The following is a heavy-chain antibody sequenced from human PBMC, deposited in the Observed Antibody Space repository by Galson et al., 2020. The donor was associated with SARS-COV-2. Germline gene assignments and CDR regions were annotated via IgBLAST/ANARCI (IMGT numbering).Heavy chain of an antibody. D-gene: IGHD2-15*01. CDR3: AHRGDIAPVRAFDY. Sequence: DSGPTLVKPTQTLTLTCTFSGFSLSTSGLAVGWLRQPPGKALEWLALIYWDDDKRYSPSLKSRLTITKDTSKNQVFLTLTNVDPVDTGTYYCAHRGDIAPVRAFDYWGQGTLVTVSS. CDR2: IYWDDDK. CDR1: GFSLSTSGLA. V-gene: IGHV2-5*02. J-gene: IGHJ4*02.